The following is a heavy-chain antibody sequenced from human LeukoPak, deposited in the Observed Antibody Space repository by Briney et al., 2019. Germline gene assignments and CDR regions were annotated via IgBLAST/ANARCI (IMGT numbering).Heavy chain of an antibody. D-gene: IGHD1-1*01. CDR1: GYSIGSGYY. Sequence: SETLSLTCAVSGYSIGSGYYWGWIRQPPGKGLEWIGSIYHSGSTYYNPSLKSRVTISVDTSKNQFSLKLSSVTAADTAVYYCARPHGTTGMGVFGYWGQGTLVTVSS. CDR3: ARPHGTTGMGVFGY. J-gene: IGHJ4*02. V-gene: IGHV4-38-2*01. CDR2: IYHSGST.